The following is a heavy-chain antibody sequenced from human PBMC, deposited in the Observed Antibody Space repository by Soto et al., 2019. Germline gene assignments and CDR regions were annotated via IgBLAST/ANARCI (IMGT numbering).Heavy chain of an antibody. CDR1: GGSISSYY. CDR2: IYTSGST. V-gene: IGHV4-4*07. Sequence: LSLTCTVSGGSISSYYWSWIRQPAGKGLEWIGRIYTSGSTNYNPSLKSRVTMSVDTSKNQFSLKLSSVTAADTAVYYCARDLGRYSSSTYYFDYWGQGTLVTVSS. J-gene: IGHJ4*02. D-gene: IGHD6-6*01. CDR3: ARDLGRYSSSTYYFDY.